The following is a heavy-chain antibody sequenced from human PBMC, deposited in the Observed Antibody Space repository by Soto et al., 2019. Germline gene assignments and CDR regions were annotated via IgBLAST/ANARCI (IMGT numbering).Heavy chain of an antibody. D-gene: IGHD1-26*01. Sequence: GGSLRLSCTASGFTFGDYAMSWVRQAPGKGLEWVGFIRSKAYGGTTEYAASVKGRFTISRDDSKSIAYLQMNSLKTEDTAVYYCTRAWEDYYYYYGMDVWGQGTTVTV. CDR2: IRSKAYGGTT. CDR3: TRAWEDYYYYYGMDV. J-gene: IGHJ6*02. CDR1: GFTFGDYA. V-gene: IGHV3-49*04.